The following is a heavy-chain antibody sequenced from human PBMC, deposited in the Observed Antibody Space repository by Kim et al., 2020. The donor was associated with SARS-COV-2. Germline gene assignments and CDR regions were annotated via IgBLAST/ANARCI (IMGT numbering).Heavy chain of an antibody. CDR3: AKNQGSGAIFSLGRGYHFDY. D-gene: IGHD2-15*01. CDR1: GFSASNYA. Sequence: GGSLRLSCAVSGFSASNYAMSWVRQAPGKGLEWVSVISAYGGVTYYADSVKGRFTISRDNSENTLYLQMDALRVEDTAVYYCAKNQGSGAIFSLGRGYHFDYWGQGTLVTVSS. CDR2: ISAYGGVT. V-gene: IGHV3-23*01. J-gene: IGHJ4*02.